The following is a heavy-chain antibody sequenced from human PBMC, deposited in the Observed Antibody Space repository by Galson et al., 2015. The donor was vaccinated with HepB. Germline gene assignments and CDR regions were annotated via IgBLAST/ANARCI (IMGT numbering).Heavy chain of an antibody. CDR2: TYHRSRWYY. CDR3: ARDGYLGLIYYFDY. V-gene: IGHV6-1*01. Sequence: CAISGDSVSSDSAAWNWIRQSPSRGLEWLGRTYHRSRWYYDYAVSVQRLIIINSDTSKNQFSLQLKSVTPEDTAVYYCARDGYLGLIYYFDYWGQGALVTVSS. D-gene: IGHD2-15*01. CDR1: GDSVSSDSAA. J-gene: IGHJ4*02.